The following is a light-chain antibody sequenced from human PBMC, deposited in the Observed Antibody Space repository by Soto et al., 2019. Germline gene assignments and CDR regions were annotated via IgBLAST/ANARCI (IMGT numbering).Light chain of an antibody. CDR3: SSYTSSSPLV. CDR2: EVS. Sequence: QSVLTQPASVSGSPGQSNTISCTGTSSDVGGYNYVSWYQQHPGKAPKLMIYEVSNRPSGVSNRFSGSKSGNTASLTISGLQAEDEADYYCSSYTSSSPLVFGTGTKGTVL. CDR1: SSDVGGYNY. J-gene: IGLJ1*01. V-gene: IGLV2-14*01.